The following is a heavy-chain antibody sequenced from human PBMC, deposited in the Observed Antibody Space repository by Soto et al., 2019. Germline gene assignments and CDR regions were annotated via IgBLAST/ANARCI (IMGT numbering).Heavy chain of an antibody. Sequence: SETLSLTCTVSGGSISSYYWSWIRQPPGKGLEWIGYIYYSGSTNYNPSLKSRVNISVDTSKNQFSLKLSSVTAADTAVYYCARRYGSAFDIWGQGTRVTVS. CDR3: ARRYGSAFDI. CDR2: IYYSGST. CDR1: GGSISSYY. J-gene: IGHJ3*02. D-gene: IGHD3-10*01. V-gene: IGHV4-59*01.